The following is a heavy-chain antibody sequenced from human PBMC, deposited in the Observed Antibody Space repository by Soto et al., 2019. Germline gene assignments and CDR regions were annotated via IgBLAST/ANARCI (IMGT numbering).Heavy chain of an antibody. D-gene: IGHD6-13*01. Sequence: QVQLVQSGAEVKKPGASVRVSCKASGYTFSRYGISWVRQAPGQGLEWMGWISGFNGNTKESEKLQRRVTLTTDTAANTAHMELRGLRSDDTAVYYCARASVYSTPWSFDNWGQGTLVTVSS. CDR3: ARASVYSTPWSFDN. J-gene: IGHJ4*02. V-gene: IGHV1-18*01. CDR1: GYTFSRYG. CDR2: ISGFNGNT.